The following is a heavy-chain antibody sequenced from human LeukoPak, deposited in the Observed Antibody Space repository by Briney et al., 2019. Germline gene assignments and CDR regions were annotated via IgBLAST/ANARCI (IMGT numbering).Heavy chain of an antibody. CDR2: FHPEDGET. Sequence: GASVKVSCKVSGYTLNELSMHWVRQSPGKGLEWMGSFHPEDGETIYAQKFQGRVSMTEDTSTDTAYIELSSLKSEDTAVYYCAADRFCTSTTCFGNWLDSWGQGTLVTVSS. CDR1: GYTLNELS. D-gene: IGHD2-2*01. J-gene: IGHJ5*01. CDR3: AADRFCTSTTCFGNWLDS. V-gene: IGHV1-24*01.